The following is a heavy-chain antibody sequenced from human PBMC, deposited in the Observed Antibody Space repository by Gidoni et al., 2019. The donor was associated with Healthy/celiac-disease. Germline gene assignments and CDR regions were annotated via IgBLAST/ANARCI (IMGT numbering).Heavy chain of an antibody. V-gene: IGHV1-69*02. CDR1: GATFSSYP. CDR2: IIPILGIA. Sequence: QVQLVQSGAEVKQPGSSVKVSCKASGATFSSYPISWVRKAPGPGLGWMGRIIPILGIANYAQKFQGRVTITADKSTSTAYMELSSLRSEDTAVYYCARGPGSGTPPLRYWGQGTLVTVSS. CDR3: ARGPGSGTPPLRY. D-gene: IGHD1-7*01. J-gene: IGHJ4*02.